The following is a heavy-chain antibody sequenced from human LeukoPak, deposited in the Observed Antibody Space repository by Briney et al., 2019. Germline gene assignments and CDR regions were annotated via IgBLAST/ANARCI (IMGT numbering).Heavy chain of an antibody. CDR1: GGSISSYY. CDR3: AREPIRHGMDV. J-gene: IGHJ6*02. CDR2: IYYSGST. V-gene: IGHV4-59*01. Sequence: PSETLSLTCTVSGGSISSYYWSWIRQPPGKGLEWIGYIYYSGSTNYNPSLKSRVTISVDTSKNQFSLKLSSVTAADTAVYYCAREPIRHGMDVWGQGTTVTVSS.